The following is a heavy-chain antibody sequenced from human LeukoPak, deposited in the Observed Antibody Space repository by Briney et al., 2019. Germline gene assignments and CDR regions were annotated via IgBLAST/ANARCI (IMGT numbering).Heavy chain of an antibody. Sequence: SETLSLTCTVSGGSISTYYWSWIRQPPGKELEWIGYIYYSGSTNYSPSLKSRVTISVDTSKNQFSLKLSSVTAADTAVYYCARDSYYYDSSGPFWYWGQGTLVTVSS. V-gene: IGHV4-59*12. D-gene: IGHD3-22*01. CDR3: ARDSYYYDSSGPFWY. J-gene: IGHJ4*02. CDR2: IYYSGST. CDR1: GGSISTYY.